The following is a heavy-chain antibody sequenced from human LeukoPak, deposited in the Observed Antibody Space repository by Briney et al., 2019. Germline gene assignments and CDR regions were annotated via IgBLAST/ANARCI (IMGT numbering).Heavy chain of an antibody. CDR3: ARQRNGDYPCFDY. V-gene: IGHV1-69*05. Sequence: GASVKVSCKASGGTFSSYAISWVRQAPGQGLEWMGRIIPTFGTANYAQKFQGRVTITTDESMSTAYMELSSLRSEDTAVYYCARQRNGDYPCFDYWGQGTLVTVSS. CDR1: GGTFSSYA. CDR2: IIPTFGTA. D-gene: IGHD4-17*01. J-gene: IGHJ4*02.